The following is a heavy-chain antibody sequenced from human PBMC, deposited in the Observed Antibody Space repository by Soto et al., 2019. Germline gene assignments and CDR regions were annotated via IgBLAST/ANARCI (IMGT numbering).Heavy chain of an antibody. J-gene: IGHJ6*02. CDR1: GFTFSSYW. V-gene: IGHV3-74*01. CDR2: INRDGSAT. CDR3: VRDDVDHVWGTRYGMDV. Sequence: EVKLVESGGGLVQPGGSLRLSCAASGFTFSSYWMHWVRQVPGKGLVWVSRINRDGSATNYADSVKGRFTISREYAKNTLYLQMNSLRAEDTAVYYCVRDDVDHVWGTRYGMDVWGQGTTVTVSS. D-gene: IGHD3-16*01.